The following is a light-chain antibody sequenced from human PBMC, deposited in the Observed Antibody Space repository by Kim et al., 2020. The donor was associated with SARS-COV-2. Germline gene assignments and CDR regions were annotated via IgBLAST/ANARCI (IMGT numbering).Light chain of an antibody. V-gene: IGLV3-1*01. CDR2: QDT. Sequence: VPPGQTATITCSGNKLGDKYTSWYQQRPGQSPVVVIYQDTKRPSGIPERFSGSNSGNTATLTISGTQTMDEADYYCQAWDRSTVVFGGGTQLTVL. CDR1: KLGDKY. J-gene: IGLJ2*01. CDR3: QAWDRSTVV.